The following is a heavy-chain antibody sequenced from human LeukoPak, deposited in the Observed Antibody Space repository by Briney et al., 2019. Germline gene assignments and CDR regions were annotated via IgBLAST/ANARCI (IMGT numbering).Heavy chain of an antibody. CDR1: GGSIGSYY. V-gene: IGHV4-59*08. CDR3: ARLGGYDSGSYYNAPYDY. CDR2: IYYTGST. J-gene: IGHJ4*02. Sequence: PSETLSLTCTVSGGSIGSYYWSWIRQPPGKGLEWIGYIYYTGSTNYNTSLKSRVTISVDTSKNQFSLKLGSVTAADTAVYYCARLGGYDSGSYYNAPYDYWGQGVLVTVSS. D-gene: IGHD3-10*01.